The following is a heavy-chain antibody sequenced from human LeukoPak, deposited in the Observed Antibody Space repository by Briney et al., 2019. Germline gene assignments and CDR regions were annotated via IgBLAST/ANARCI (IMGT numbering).Heavy chain of an antibody. J-gene: IGHJ6*02. CDR3: ARTRRGMDV. CDR2: IYYSGST. Sequence: PSETLSLTCTVSGGSISSYYWSWIRQPPGKGLEWIGYIYYSGSTYYNPSLKSRVTISVDTSKNQFSLKLSSVTAADTAVYYCARTRRGMDVWGQGTTVTVSS. V-gene: IGHV4-59*12. CDR1: GGSISSYY.